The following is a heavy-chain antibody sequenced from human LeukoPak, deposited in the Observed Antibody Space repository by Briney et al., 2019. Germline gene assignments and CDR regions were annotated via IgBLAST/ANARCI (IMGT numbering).Heavy chain of an antibody. CDR2: ISGSAGTT. V-gene: IGHV3-23*01. CDR1: GFTFSSYA. Sequence: GGSLRLSCAASGFTFSSYAMTWVREAPGEGGECVSAISGSAGTTYYADSVKGRFTISRDNSKNTLHLQMSSLRAEDTAVYYCAKGALEWSYYFDYWGQGILVTVSS. CDR3: AKGALEWSYYFDY. J-gene: IGHJ4*02. D-gene: IGHD3-3*01.